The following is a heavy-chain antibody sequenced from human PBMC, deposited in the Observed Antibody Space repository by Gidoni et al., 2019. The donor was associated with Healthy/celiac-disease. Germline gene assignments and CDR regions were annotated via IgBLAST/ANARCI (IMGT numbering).Heavy chain of an antibody. CDR1: GGSLSSSSHY. J-gene: IGHJ5*02. D-gene: IGHD2-15*01. CDR3: ARLHCSGGSCRDGWFDP. Sequence: QLQLQESGPGLVKPSETMSLNCTVSGGSLSSSSHYWGWIRQPPGKGLEWIGSICYSGSTYYNPSLKSRVTISVDTSKNQFSLKLSSVTAADTAVYYCARLHCSGGSCRDGWFDPWGQGTLVTVSS. CDR2: ICYSGST. V-gene: IGHV4-39*01.